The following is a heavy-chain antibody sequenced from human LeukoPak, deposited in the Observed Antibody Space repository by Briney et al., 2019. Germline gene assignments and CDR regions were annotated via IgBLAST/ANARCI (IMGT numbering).Heavy chain of an antibody. J-gene: IGHJ4*02. Sequence: GGSLRLSCAASGFTLDDYGLSWVRQAPGKGLEWVSGINWNGGSTGYADSVKGRFTISRDNAKNSLYLQMNSLRAEDTALYYCAIAVGYCSSTSCFPDYWGQGTLVTVSS. CDR1: GFTLDDYG. D-gene: IGHD2-2*01. CDR3: AIAVGYCSSTSCFPDY. V-gene: IGHV3-20*04. CDR2: INWNGGST.